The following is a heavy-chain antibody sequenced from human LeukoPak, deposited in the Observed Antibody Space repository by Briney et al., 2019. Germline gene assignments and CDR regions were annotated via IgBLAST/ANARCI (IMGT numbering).Heavy chain of an antibody. Sequence: ASVKVSCKASGYTFTGYYMHWVRQAPGQGLEWTGWINPNSGNTNYAQKLQGRVTMTTDISTSTAYMELRSLRSDDTAVYYCARGAADSSSWYPDYWGQGTLVTVSS. CDR2: INPNSGNT. V-gene: IGHV1-18*04. CDR1: GYTFTGYY. CDR3: ARGAADSSSWYPDY. D-gene: IGHD6-13*01. J-gene: IGHJ4*02.